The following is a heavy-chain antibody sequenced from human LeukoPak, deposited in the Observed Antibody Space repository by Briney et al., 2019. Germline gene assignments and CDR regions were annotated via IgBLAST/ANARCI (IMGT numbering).Heavy chain of an antibody. D-gene: IGHD3-9*01. CDR3: ARVAGYFDWEYYFDY. CDR2: ISSGGDTI. J-gene: IGHJ4*02. Sequence: PGGSLRLSCAASGFTFSSYEMNWVRQAPGKGLECVSYISSGGDTIYYADSVKGRFTISRDNAKNSLYLQMNSLRAEDTAVYYCARVAGYFDWEYYFDYWGQGTLVTASS. V-gene: IGHV3-48*03. CDR1: GFTFSSYE.